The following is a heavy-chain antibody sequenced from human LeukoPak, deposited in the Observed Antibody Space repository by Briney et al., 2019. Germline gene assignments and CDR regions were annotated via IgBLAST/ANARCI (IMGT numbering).Heavy chain of an antibody. CDR2: FYNSGGA. CDR1: GGAITSHY. CDR3: ARRSDAYTFYWFDS. Sequence: SETLSLTCSISGGAITSHYWTWIRQPPGKGLEWIGHFYNSGGAKYNSSLKSRVAISVDTSKNQFFLSLSSLTAADTAVYYCARRSDAYTFYWFDSWGQGTRVTVSS. J-gene: IGHJ5*01. D-gene: IGHD5-24*01. V-gene: IGHV4-4*07.